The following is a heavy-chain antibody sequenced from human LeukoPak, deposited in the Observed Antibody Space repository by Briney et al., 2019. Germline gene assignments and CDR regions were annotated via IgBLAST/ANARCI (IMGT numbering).Heavy chain of an antibody. CDR1: GGSISSYY. Sequence: SETLSLTCTVSGGSISSYYWSWIRQPAGKGLEWIGRIYTSGSTNYNPSLKSRVTMSVDMSKNQFSLKLSSVTAADTAVYYCARGRYCSGGSCYGFDPWGQGTLVTVSS. V-gene: IGHV4-4*07. J-gene: IGHJ5*02. CDR3: ARGRYCSGGSCYGFDP. CDR2: IYTSGST. D-gene: IGHD2-15*01.